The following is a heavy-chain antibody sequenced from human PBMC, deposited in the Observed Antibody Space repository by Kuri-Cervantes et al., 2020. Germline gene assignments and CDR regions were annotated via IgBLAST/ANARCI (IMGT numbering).Heavy chain of an antibody. J-gene: IGHJ5*02. CDR3: ARAGGDCGGDCYWWSWFDL. V-gene: IGHV3-64*01. D-gene: IGHD2-21*02. CDR2: ISSNGGST. Sequence: GGSLRLSCAVSGFSFSSYAMHWVRQAPGKGLEYVSSISSNGGSTYYGNSVKDRFTISRNNSKDTLHLHVVNLRTDDMAVYYCARAGGDCGGDCYWWSWFDLWGQGTLVTVSS. CDR1: GFSFSSYA.